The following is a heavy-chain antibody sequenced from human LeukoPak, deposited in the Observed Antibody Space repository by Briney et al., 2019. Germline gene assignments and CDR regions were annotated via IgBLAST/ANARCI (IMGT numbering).Heavy chain of an antibody. V-gene: IGHV3-9*01. Sequence: PGRSLRLSCAASGFTFDDYAMHWVRQAPGKGLEWVSGISWNSGSIGYADSVKGRFTISRDNAKNSLYLQMNSLRGEDTALYYCAKGGTIAGYYMDVWGKGTTVTVSS. D-gene: IGHD3-3*01. CDR3: AKGGTIAGYYMDV. J-gene: IGHJ6*03. CDR2: ISWNSGSI. CDR1: GFTFDDYA.